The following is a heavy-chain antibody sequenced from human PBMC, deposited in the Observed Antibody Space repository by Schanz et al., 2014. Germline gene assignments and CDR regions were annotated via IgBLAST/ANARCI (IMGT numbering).Heavy chain of an antibody. CDR1: GFTFSSYA. V-gene: IGHV3-30-3*01. CDR2: MSYDGSNK. D-gene: IGHD2-21*01. CDR3: AKGQLLSYYFDY. J-gene: IGHJ4*02. Sequence: QGQLVESGGGVVQPGRSLRLSCAASGFTFSSYAMHWVRQAPGKGLEWVAVMSYDGSNKYYADSVKGRFTISRDNSKNTLYLQMNSLRAEDTAVYYCAKGQLLSYYFDYWGQGTLVTVSS.